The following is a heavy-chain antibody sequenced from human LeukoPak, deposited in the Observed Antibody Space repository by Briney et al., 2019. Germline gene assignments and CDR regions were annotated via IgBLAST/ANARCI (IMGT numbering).Heavy chain of an antibody. CDR2: IYYSGST. CDR1: GGSISSSSYY. D-gene: IGHD3-3*01. V-gene: IGHV4-39*01. Sequence: SETLSLTCTVSGGSISSSSYYWGWIRQPPGKGLEWLGHIYYSGSTYYTPSLTSRVTVSVDTSKNQFSLKLSSVTAADTAVYSCASPPTIFGVAPGGFDPWGQGTLVTVSS. J-gene: IGHJ5*02. CDR3: ASPPTIFGVAPGGFDP.